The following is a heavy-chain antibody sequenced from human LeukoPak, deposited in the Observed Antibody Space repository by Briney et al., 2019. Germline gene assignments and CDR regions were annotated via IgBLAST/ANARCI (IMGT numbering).Heavy chain of an antibody. CDR1: GYTFTSYD. D-gene: IGHD3-10*01. CDR3: ARDSYYGSGKLGWFDP. CDR2: MNPNSGNT. Sequence: ASVKVSCKASGYTFTSYDINWVRQATGQGLEWMGWMNPNSGNTGYAQKFQGRVTMTRNTSISTAYMELSSLRSDDTAVYYCARDSYYGSGKLGWFDPWGQGTLVTVSS. V-gene: IGHV1-8*02. J-gene: IGHJ5*02.